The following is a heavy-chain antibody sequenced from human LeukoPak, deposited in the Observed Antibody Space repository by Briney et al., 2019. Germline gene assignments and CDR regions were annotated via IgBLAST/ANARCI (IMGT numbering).Heavy chain of an antibody. D-gene: IGHD3-22*01. CDR2: MYYSGST. CDR1: GGSISSSSYY. CDR3: ARLPLLDYYDSSGYYRDY. V-gene: IGHV4-39*01. Sequence: KPSETLSLTCTVSGGSISSSSYYWGWIRQPPGKGLEWIGSMYYSGSTYYNPCLKSRSTISVDTTKNQFSLKLSSVTAADTAVYYCARLPLLDYYDSSGYYRDYWGQGTLVTVSS. J-gene: IGHJ4*02.